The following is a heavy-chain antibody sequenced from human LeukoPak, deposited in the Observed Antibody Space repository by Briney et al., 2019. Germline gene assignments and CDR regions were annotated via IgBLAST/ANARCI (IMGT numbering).Heavy chain of an antibody. CDR3: ARDFLYGFWTLYYYYGMDV. J-gene: IGHJ6*02. Sequence: GGSLRLSCAASGFTFSSYGMHWVRQAPGKGLEWVAVIWYDGSNKYYADSVKGRFTISRDNSKNTLYLQMNSLRAEDTAVYYCARDFLYGFWTLYYYYGMDVWGQGTTVTVSS. CDR1: GFTFSSYG. D-gene: IGHD3-3*01. V-gene: IGHV3-33*01. CDR2: IWYDGSNK.